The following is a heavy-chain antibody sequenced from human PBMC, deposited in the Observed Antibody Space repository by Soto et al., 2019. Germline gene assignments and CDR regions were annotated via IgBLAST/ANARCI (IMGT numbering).Heavy chain of an antibody. Sequence: SETLSLTCAVYGGSFSGYCWSWIRKPPGKGLEWLGEINHSGRTNYNTSIKSRVTISVDTSKSQFSLKLSSVTAADTAVYYCARGRNYYDFWSGYSHPRYYFNYWGQGTLVTVSS. V-gene: IGHV4-34*01. CDR2: INHSGRT. D-gene: IGHD3-3*01. CDR1: GGSFSGYC. J-gene: IGHJ4*02. CDR3: ARGRNYYDFWSGYSHPRYYFNY.